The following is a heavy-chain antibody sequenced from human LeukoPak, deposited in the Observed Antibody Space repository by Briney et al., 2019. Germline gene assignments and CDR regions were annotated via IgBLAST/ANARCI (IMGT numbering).Heavy chain of an antibody. J-gene: IGHJ4*02. Sequence: GGSLRLSCAASGFTFSSYAMNWVRQAPGKGLEWVSLITGSGGNTYYADSVKGRFTISRDNSENTLYLQMDSLRADDTAVYSCAKAAGSTYGSEYFHYWGQGTLVTVSS. CDR3: AKAAGSTYGSEYFHY. CDR1: GFTFSSYA. D-gene: IGHD5-18*01. CDR2: ITGSGGNT. V-gene: IGHV3-23*01.